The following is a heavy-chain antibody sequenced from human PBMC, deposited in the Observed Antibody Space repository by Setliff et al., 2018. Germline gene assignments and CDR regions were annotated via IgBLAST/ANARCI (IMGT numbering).Heavy chain of an antibody. CDR2: IYTSGTT. D-gene: IGHD3-10*01. CDR3: ARSNMGNYYDSGRYYYYYYMDV. V-gene: IGHV4-61*09. CDR1: GGSISSGSYY. Sequence: SETLSLTCSVSGGSISSGSYYWTWIRQPAGKGLEWIGHIYTSGTTKYNPSLKSRVTISVDASKNQFFLKLTSVIAADTAVYYCARSNMGNYYDSGRYYYYYYMDVWGKGTTVTVSS. J-gene: IGHJ6*03.